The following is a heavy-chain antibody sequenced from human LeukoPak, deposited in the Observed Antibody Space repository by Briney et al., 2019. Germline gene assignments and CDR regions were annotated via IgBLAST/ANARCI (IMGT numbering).Heavy chain of an antibody. Sequence: GGSLRLSCEASGFTFDDYGLSWVRQAPGKGLEWASGINWNGDNTDYTDSVKGRFTISRDNAKNSLYLQMNSLRAEDTALYYCARSASWGFSYFDYWGQGTLVTVSS. J-gene: IGHJ4*02. CDR2: INWNGDNT. D-gene: IGHD2-2*01. CDR1: GFTFDDYG. CDR3: ARSASWGFSYFDY. V-gene: IGHV3-20*04.